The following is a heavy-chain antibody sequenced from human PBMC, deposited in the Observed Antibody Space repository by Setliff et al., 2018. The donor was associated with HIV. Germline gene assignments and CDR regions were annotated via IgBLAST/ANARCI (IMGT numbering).Heavy chain of an antibody. Sequence: GASVKVSCKASGGTFSNYAISWVRQAPGQGLEWMGGIIPIFGSINYAQKFQGRVTITTYESTSTAYMELSSLRSEDTAVYYCARVPNQELYFYGMDVWGQGTTVTVSS. CDR3: ARVPNQELYFYGMDV. CDR1: GGTFSNYA. V-gene: IGHV1-69*05. J-gene: IGHJ6*02. CDR2: IIPIFGSI. D-gene: IGHD1-7*01.